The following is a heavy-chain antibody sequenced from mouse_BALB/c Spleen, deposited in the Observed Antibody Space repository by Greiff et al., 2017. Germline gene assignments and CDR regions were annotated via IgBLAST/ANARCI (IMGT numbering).Heavy chain of an antibody. V-gene: IGHV5-9-3*01. CDR2: ISSGGSYT. Sequence: EVQLVESGGGLVKPGGSLKLSCAASGFTFSSYAMSWVRQTPEKRLEWVATISSGGSYTYYPDSVKGRFTISRDNAKNTLYLQMSSLRSEDTAMYYCARHPQLFSLDYWGQGTTLTVSS. D-gene: IGHD4-1*02. CDR3: ARHPQLFSLDY. J-gene: IGHJ2*01. CDR1: GFTFSSYA.